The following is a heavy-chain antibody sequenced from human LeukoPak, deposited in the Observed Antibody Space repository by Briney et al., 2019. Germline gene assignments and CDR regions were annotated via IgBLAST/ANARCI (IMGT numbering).Heavy chain of an antibody. Sequence: SETLSLTCAVCGGSFSGYYWSWIRQPPGKGLEWIGEINHSGSTNYNPSLKSRVTISVDTSKNQFSLKLSSVTAADTAVYYCARRPGYCSGGSCYSRRLYYFDYWGQGTLVTVSS. CDR1: GGSFSGYY. CDR3: ARRPGYCSGGSCYSRRLYYFDY. D-gene: IGHD2-15*01. CDR2: INHSGST. V-gene: IGHV4-34*01. J-gene: IGHJ4*02.